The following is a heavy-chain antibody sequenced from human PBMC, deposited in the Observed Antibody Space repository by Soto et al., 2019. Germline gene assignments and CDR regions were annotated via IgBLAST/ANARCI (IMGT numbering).Heavy chain of an antibody. Sequence: GSLRLSCAASGFTFSSVGMDWVRQAPGKGLEWVANINPDGSEKHYVDSVKGRFTISRDNAKNSLYLQMSSMTAEDSALYYCSRSLDSWGHGTRVTVSS. CDR1: GFTFSSVG. CDR3: SRSLDS. J-gene: IGHJ5*01. CDR2: INPDGSEK. V-gene: IGHV3-7*01.